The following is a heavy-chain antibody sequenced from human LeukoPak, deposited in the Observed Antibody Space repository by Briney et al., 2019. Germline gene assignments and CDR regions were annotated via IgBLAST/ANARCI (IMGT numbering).Heavy chain of an antibody. CDR2: IKQDGSEK. CDR1: GFTFSSYW. V-gene: IGHV3-7*01. J-gene: IGHJ4*02. CDR3: AREPRGYLHFDY. Sequence: GGSLRLSCAASGFTFSSYWMNWVRQAPGKGLEWVANIKQDGSEKYYVDSVKGRFTISRDNSKNTLYLQMNSLRAEDTAVYYCAREPRGYLHFDYWGQGTLVTVSS. D-gene: IGHD5-12*01.